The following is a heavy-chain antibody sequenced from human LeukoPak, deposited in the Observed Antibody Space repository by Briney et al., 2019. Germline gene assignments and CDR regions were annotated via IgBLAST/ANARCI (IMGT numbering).Heavy chain of an antibody. CDR3: AYLAIAVANA. D-gene: IGHD6-19*01. CDR1: GLTFSRYG. V-gene: IGHV3-30*03. CDR2: ISYDGSSK. J-gene: IGHJ4*01. Sequence: GRSLRLSCAASGLTFSRYGMHWVRQAPGKGLEWVAVISYDGSSKYYADSVKGRFTISRDNSKNTLYLQMNSLRAEDTAVYYCAYLAIAVANARGQGTLVTVSA.